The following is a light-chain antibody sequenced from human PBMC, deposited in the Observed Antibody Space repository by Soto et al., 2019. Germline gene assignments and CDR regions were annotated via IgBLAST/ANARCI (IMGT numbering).Light chain of an antibody. Sequence: QSVLTQPPSTSSTPGQTVTISCSGSTSNIGTFYVYWYQHLPGTAPKLLIYQNNNRPSGVPDRFSGSKSGTSASLAITGLQAEDEADYYCQSYDSSLSAVVFGGGTKLTVL. V-gene: IGLV1-40*01. CDR2: QNN. CDR3: QSYDSSLSAVV. J-gene: IGLJ2*01. CDR1: TSNIGTFY.